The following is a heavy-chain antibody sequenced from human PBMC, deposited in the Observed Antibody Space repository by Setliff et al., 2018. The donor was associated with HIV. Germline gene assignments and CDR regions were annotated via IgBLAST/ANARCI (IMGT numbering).Heavy chain of an antibody. CDR2: INHSGST. V-gene: IGHV4-34*01. D-gene: IGHD2-15*01. CDR1: GGSFSGYY. J-gene: IGHJ4*02. CDR3: ARGRGSLDY. Sequence: PSETLSLTCAVYGGSFSGYYWSWIRQPPGKGLEWIGEINHSGSTNYNPSLKSRVTISVDTSKNQFSLKLSSVTAADTAVYYCARGRGSLDYWGQGTLVTVS.